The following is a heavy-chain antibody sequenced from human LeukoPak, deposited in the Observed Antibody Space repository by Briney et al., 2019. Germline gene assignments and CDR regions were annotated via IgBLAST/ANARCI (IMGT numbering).Heavy chain of an antibody. CDR2: ISSSSSYI. J-gene: IGHJ4*02. D-gene: IGHD3-22*01. CDR3: ASLGDSSGYYHFGY. V-gene: IGHV3-21*01. Sequence: PGGSLRLSCAASGFTFSSYSMNWVRQAPGKGLEWVSSISSSSSYIYYADSVKGRFTISRDNAKNSLYLQMNSLRAEDTAVYYCASLGDSSGYYHFGYWGQGTLVTVSS. CDR1: GFTFSSYS.